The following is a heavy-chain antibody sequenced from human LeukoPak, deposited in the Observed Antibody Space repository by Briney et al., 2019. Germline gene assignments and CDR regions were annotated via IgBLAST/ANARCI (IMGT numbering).Heavy chain of an antibody. J-gene: IGHJ4*02. D-gene: IGHD2-2*01. CDR2: ISGSGGGT. CDR1: GFTFGDHA. V-gene: IGHV3-23*01. Sequence: PGRSLRLSCTASGFTFGDHAMSWVRQAPGKGLEWVSAISGSGGGTYYADSVKGRFTISRDNSKNTLYLQVTSLRAEDTAVYYCAKDPVVVVPRRTYFDYWGQGTLVTVSS. CDR3: AKDPVVVVPRRTYFDY.